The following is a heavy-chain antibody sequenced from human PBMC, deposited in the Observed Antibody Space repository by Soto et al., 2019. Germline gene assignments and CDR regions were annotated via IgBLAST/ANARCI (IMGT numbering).Heavy chain of an antibody. D-gene: IGHD5-12*01. CDR3: ARDAGYTSLVPFDP. CDR2: INPNSGGT. CDR1: GYIFTDYY. J-gene: IGHJ5*02. Sequence: GASVKVSCKASGYIFTDYYMHWVRQAPGQELGWMGRINPNSGGTNYAQKFQGRVTMTRDTSISTAYMELSSLRSDDTATYYCARDAGYTSLVPFDPWGQGTLVTVSS. V-gene: IGHV1-2*06.